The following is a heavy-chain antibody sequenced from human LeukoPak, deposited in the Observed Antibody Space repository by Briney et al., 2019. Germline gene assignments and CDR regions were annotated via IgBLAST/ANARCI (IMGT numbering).Heavy chain of an antibody. Sequence: ASVKVSCKASGYTLTGYYMHWVRQAPGQGLEWMGWINPNSGGTNYAQKFQGWVTMTRDTSISTAYMELSRLRSDDTAVYYCARDMAGSLTLDYWGQGTLVTVSS. D-gene: IGHD6-19*01. CDR2: INPNSGGT. CDR3: ARDMAGSLTLDY. CDR1: GYTLTGYY. V-gene: IGHV1-2*04. J-gene: IGHJ4*02.